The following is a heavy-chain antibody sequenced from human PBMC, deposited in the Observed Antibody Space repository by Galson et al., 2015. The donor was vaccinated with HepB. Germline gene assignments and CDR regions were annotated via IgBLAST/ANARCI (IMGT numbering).Heavy chain of an antibody. V-gene: IGHV3-66*02. J-gene: IGHJ4*02. Sequence: SLRLSCAASGFTVSNSYMNWVRQAPGKGLEWISIIHSGGSTYYADSVKGRFTFSRDNSNNMLYLQMNSLRIEDTAVYYCARDSHASGWSSFDNWGLGTLVTVSS. CDR1: GFTVSNSY. CDR3: ARDSHASGWSSFDN. CDR2: IHSGGST. D-gene: IGHD6-19*01.